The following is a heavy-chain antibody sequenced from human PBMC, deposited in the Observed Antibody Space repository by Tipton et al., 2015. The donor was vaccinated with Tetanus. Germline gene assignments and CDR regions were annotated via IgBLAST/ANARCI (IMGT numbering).Heavy chain of an antibody. CDR3: ARGMDYDSSGIDGF. J-gene: IGHJ4*02. CDR1: GYTFRGSY. CDR2: INPNSGGT. D-gene: IGHD3-22*01. Sequence: QLVQSGPEVKNPGASVRISCKASGYTFRGSYIHWVRQAPGQGLEWMGWINPNSGGTNYAQKFQGRVTMTRDTSISTAYMEVSRLRSDDTAIYYCARGMDYDSSGIDGFWGQGTLVTVSS. V-gene: IGHV1-2*02.